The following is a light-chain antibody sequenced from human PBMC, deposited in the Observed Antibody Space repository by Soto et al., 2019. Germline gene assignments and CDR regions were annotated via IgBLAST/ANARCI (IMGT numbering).Light chain of an antibody. CDR1: QSVSSSY. J-gene: IGKJ2*01. CDR2: GAS. Sequence: EIVLTQSPGALSLSPGERATLSCRASQSVSSSYLAWYQQKPAQAPRLLIYGASNRATGISDRFSGSGSGTDFTLTISRLEPEDFAVYCCQLYDTSPPGYTFGQGTKLEIK. CDR3: QLYDTSPPGYT. V-gene: IGKV3-20*01.